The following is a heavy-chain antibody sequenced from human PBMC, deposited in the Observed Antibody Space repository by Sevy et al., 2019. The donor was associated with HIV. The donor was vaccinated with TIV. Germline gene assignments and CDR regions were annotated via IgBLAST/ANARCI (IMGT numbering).Heavy chain of an antibody. CDR2: ISSSGSSI. CDR3: TRNGGAFAHGFDS. D-gene: IGHD2-21*01. J-gene: IGHJ5*01. V-gene: IGHV3-48*03. Sequence: GGSLRLSCTASGFTFSSYDMNWVRQAPGKGLEWVSKISSSGSSIYYADSVKGRFTISRDNAKNSLNLQMNSLRAEDTAVYYCTRNGGAFAHGFDSWGQGTLVTVSS. CDR1: GFTFSSYD.